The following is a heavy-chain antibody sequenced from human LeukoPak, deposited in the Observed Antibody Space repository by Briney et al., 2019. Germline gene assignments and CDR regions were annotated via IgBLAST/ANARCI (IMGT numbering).Heavy chain of an antibody. CDR2: ISSSGSTI. CDR3: VREQARGGSFDY. J-gene: IGHJ4*02. D-gene: IGHD2-15*01. Sequence: PGGSLRLSCAASGFTFSDYYMSWIRQAPGKGLEWVSYISSSGSTIYYADSVKGRFTISRDNAKNSLYLQMNGLRAEDTAVYYCVREQARGGSFDYWGQGTLVTVSS. CDR1: GFTFSDYY. V-gene: IGHV3-11*04.